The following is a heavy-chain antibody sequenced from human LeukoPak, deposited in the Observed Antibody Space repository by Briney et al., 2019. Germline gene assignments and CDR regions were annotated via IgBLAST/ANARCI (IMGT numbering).Heavy chain of an antibody. D-gene: IGHD6-13*01. J-gene: IGHJ5*02. Sequence: GGSLRFSCRGSGFTFGDYAMSWFRQAPGKGLEWVGFIRSEIFGGTTEYAASVKGRFTISRDDSKSIVQLQMNSLKTEDTAVYYCTRGSSSSWYWFDPWGQGTLVTVSS. V-gene: IGHV3-49*03. CDR2: IRSEIFGGTT. CDR3: TRGSSSSWYWFDP. CDR1: GFTFGDYA.